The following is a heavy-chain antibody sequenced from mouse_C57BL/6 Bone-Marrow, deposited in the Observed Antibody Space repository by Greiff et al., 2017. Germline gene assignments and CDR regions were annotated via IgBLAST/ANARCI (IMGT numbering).Heavy chain of an antibody. J-gene: IGHJ1*03. CDR1: GYTFTGYW. CDR2: ILPGSGST. CDR3: ARLYYYGSSYQVPYWYFDV. Sequence: QVQLKESGAELMKPGASVKLSCKATGYTFTGYWIEWVKQRPGHGLEWIGEILPGSGSTNYNEKFKGKATFTADTSSNTAYMQLSSLTTEDSAIYYCARLYYYGSSYQVPYWYFDVWGTGTTVTVSS. D-gene: IGHD1-1*01. V-gene: IGHV1-9*01.